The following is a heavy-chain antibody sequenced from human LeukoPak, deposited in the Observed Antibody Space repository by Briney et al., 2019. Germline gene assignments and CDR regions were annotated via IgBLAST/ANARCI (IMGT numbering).Heavy chain of an antibody. D-gene: IGHD3-3*01. CDR2: IYSGGST. Sequence: GGSLSLSCAASGFTVSSNYMSWVRQAPGKGLEWVSVIYSGGSTYYADSVKGRFTISRDNSKNTLYLQMNSLRAEDTAVYYCARALYDFWSGYTLDYWGQGTLVTVSS. CDR3: ARALYDFWSGYTLDY. CDR1: GFTVSSNY. V-gene: IGHV3-66*02. J-gene: IGHJ4*02.